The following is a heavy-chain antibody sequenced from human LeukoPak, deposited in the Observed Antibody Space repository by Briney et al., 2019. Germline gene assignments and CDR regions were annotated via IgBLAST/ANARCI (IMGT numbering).Heavy chain of an antibody. CDR3: ARVLQLWSHWGYDAFDI. V-gene: IGHV4-31*01. CDR1: GGSISSGGYG. Sequence: PSQTLSLTCTVSGGSISSGGYGWGWLRGHPGKGLEWIVYIYYSGSTYYKPALQNQFTISVDTSKNQFLLKLSSVTAADTAVYYCARVLQLWSHWGYDAFDIWGQGTMVTVSS. J-gene: IGHJ3*02. D-gene: IGHD5-18*01. CDR2: IYYSGST.